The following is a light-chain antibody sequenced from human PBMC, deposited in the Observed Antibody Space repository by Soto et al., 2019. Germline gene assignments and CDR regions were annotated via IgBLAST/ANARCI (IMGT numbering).Light chain of an antibody. CDR3: MQGTHWPWT. V-gene: IGKV2-30*02. Sequence: DVVMTQSPLSLPVTLGQPASISCRSSQSLIHSDGNTYLNWFQQRPGQSPRRLIYKVSDRDSGVPARLSGSGSGTDFTLKISRVEAEDVGVYYCMQGTHWPWTFGQGTEVEIK. CDR2: KVS. J-gene: IGKJ1*01. CDR1: QSLIHSDGNTY.